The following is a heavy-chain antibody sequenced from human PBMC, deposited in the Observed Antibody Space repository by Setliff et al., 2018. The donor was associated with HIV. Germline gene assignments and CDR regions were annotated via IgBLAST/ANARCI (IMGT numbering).Heavy chain of an antibody. Sequence: PSETLSLTCAVSGYSIRSGYYWGWIRQPPGKGREWIGSIFYSGSANYNPSLTSPVTISVDTSKNQFSLKLRSVTAADTAVYWCAREDSSYHYFDSWGQGMLVTVSS. J-gene: IGHJ4*02. CDR2: IFYSGSA. D-gene: IGHD3-22*01. CDR1: GYSIRSGYY. CDR3: AREDSSYHYFDS. V-gene: IGHV4-38-2*02.